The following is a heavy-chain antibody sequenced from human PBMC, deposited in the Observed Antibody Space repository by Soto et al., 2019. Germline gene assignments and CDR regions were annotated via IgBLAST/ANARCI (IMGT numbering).Heavy chain of an antibody. V-gene: IGHV4-34*01. D-gene: IGHD6-19*01. CDR2: INHSGSA. J-gene: IGHJ4*02. CDR3: ARGLITGSHYSGGWYYFDS. Sequence: SETLSLTCGVFGESFSGHIWTRIRQTPGKGLQWIGQINHSGSASYNPSLKSRVTISVHTSNSQFSLELSSVTAADTAVYYCARGLITGSHYSGGWYYFDSWGQGTQVTVSS. CDR1: GESFSGHI.